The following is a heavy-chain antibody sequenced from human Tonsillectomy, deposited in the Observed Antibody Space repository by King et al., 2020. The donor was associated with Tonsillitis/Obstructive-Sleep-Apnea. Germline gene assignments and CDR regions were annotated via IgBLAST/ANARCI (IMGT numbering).Heavy chain of an antibody. D-gene: IGHD3-22*01. CDR2: ISAYNGHT. CDR1: GYTFTNYG. CDR3: ARDSMSHYYDSSGYYPFEY. J-gene: IGHJ4*02. Sequence: QLVQSGAEVKKPGASVKVPCKASGYTFTNYGISWVRQAPGQGLEWMGWISAYNGHTNYALKLQGRVTMTTDTSTSTAYMELRSLRSDDTAVYYCARDSMSHYYDSSGYYPFEYWGQGTLVTVSS. V-gene: IGHV1-18*01.